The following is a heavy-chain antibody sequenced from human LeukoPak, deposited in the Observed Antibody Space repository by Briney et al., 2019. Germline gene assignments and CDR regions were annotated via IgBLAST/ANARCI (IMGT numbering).Heavy chain of an antibody. CDR2: IWNDGSNK. V-gene: IGHV3-33*01. Sequence: GGSLRLSCAASGFTFSSYGMYWVRQAPGKGLGWVAVIWNDGSNKYYADSVKGRFTISRDNSKNTLYLQMNSLRAEDTAVYYCARDITDYGDYGSSDYWGQGTLVTVSS. CDR3: ARDITDYGDYGSSDY. D-gene: IGHD4-17*01. J-gene: IGHJ4*02. CDR1: GFTFSSYG.